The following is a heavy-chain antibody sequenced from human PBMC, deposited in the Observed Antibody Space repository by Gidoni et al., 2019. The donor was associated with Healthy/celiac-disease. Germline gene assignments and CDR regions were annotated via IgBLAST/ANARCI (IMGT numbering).Heavy chain of an antibody. V-gene: IGHV3-73*02. D-gene: IGHD2-2*01. CDR1: GFTFSGSA. J-gene: IGHJ4*02. CDR2: IRSKANSYAT. CDR3: TRRVEYQLDY. Sequence: EVQLVESGGGLVQPGGSRKLSCAASGFTFSGSAMHWVRQASGKGLEWVGRIRSKANSYATAYAASVKGRFTISRDDSKNTAYLQMNSLKTEDTAVYYCTRRVEYQLDYWGQGTLVTVSS.